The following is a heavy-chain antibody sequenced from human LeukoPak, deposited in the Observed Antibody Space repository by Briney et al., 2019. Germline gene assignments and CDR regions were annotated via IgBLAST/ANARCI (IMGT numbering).Heavy chain of an antibody. D-gene: IGHD4-17*01. J-gene: IGHJ4*02. CDR3: ARGGHYGDYPYYFDY. V-gene: IGHV3-7*01. Sequence: GGSLRLSCAASGFTFSSYWMSWVRQAPGKGLEWVANIKQDGSEKYYVDSVKGRFTISRDNAKNSLYLQMNSLRAEDTAMYYCARGGHYGDYPYYFDYWGQGTLVTVSS. CDR1: GFTFSSYW. CDR2: IKQDGSEK.